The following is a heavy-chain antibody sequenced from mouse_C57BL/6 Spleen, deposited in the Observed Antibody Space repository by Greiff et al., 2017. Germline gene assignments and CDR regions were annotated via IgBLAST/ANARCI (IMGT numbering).Heavy chain of an antibody. CDR3: ARFIAWDYAMDY. V-gene: IGHV3-6*01. Sequence: ESGPGLVKPSQSLSLTCSVTGYSITSGYYWNWIRQFPGNKLEWMGYISYDGSNNYNPSLKNRISITRATSKNQFFLKLNSVTTEDTATYYCARFIAWDYAMDYWGQGTSVTVSS. CDR1: GYSITSGYY. J-gene: IGHJ4*01. CDR2: ISYDGSN. D-gene: IGHD6-1*01.